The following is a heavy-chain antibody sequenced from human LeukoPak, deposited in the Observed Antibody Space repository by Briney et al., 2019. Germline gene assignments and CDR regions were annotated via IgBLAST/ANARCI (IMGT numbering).Heavy chain of an antibody. Sequence: GGSLRLSCAASGFTFSSYGMHWVRQTPGKGLEWVAVIWYDGSNKYYADSVKGRFTISRDNSKNTLYLQMNSLRAEDTAVYYCASLNDSSGYYFDYWGQGTLVTVSS. CDR3: ASLNDSSGYYFDY. CDR1: GFTFSSYG. CDR2: IWYDGSNK. J-gene: IGHJ4*02. V-gene: IGHV3-33*01. D-gene: IGHD3-22*01.